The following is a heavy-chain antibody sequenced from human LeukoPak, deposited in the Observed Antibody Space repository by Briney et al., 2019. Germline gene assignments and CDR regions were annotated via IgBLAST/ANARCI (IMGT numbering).Heavy chain of an antibody. D-gene: IGHD3-22*01. Sequence: GGSLRLSCAASGFTFSNYWMHWVRQAPGKGLVWVSRINSDGRSTNYADSVKGRFTISRDNSKNTLYLQMNSLRAEDTAVYYCAKTPWAVVISQCYFDYWGQGTLVTVSS. CDR2: INSDGRST. J-gene: IGHJ4*02. CDR1: GFTFSNYW. V-gene: IGHV3-74*01. CDR3: AKTPWAVVISQCYFDY.